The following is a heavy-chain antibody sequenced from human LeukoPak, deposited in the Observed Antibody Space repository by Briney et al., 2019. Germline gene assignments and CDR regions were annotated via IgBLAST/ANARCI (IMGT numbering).Heavy chain of an antibody. J-gene: IGHJ3*02. Sequence: GGSLRLSCTASGFTFSNAGMNWVRQAPGKGLEWVGRIKTKSEGGTTDYAAPAKGRFTISRDDSKNMVYLQMNSLKTEDTAVYYCTWIRKALGGYDTWGQGTMLTVSS. CDR2: IKTKSEGGTT. D-gene: IGHD5-18*01. CDR1: GFTFSNAG. CDR3: TWIRKALGGYDT. V-gene: IGHV3-15*01.